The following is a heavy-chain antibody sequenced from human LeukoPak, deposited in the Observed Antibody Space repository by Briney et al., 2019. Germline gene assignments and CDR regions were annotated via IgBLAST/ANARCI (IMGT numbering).Heavy chain of an antibody. J-gene: IGHJ5*02. CDR2: ISSSSSYI. V-gene: IGHV3-21*01. D-gene: IGHD6-19*01. CDR1: GFTFSIYS. CDR3: ACGDSSGWYEGGWFDP. Sequence: GGSLRLSCAASGFTFSIYSMNWVRQAPGKGLEWVSSISSSSSYIYYADSVKGRFTISRDNAKNSLYLQMNSLRAEDTAVYYCACGDSSGWYEGGWFDPWGQGTLVTVSS.